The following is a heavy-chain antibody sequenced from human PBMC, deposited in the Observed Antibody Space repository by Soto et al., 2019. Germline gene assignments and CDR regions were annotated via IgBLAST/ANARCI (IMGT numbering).Heavy chain of an antibody. CDR2: IYWSGVE. J-gene: IGHJ3*02. CDR1: GFSLSTSGVG. CDR3: ARGIATLPVFAFDI. D-gene: IGHD6-6*01. Sequence: QGTLKESGPTLVKPTQTLTLTCSFSGFSLSTSGVGVGWIRQSPGKAREWLALIYWSGVEHYRPSLKSRLSNTKDTSKNHVVLIMTDMDPVDTATYYCARGIATLPVFAFDIWGQGTMVAVSS. V-gene: IGHV2-5*01.